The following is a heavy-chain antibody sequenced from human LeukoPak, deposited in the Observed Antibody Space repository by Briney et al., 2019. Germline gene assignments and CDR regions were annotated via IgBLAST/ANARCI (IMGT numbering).Heavy chain of an antibody. CDR1: GYTFTGYQ. D-gene: IGHD3-10*01. J-gene: IGHJ6*02. Sequence: ASVKVSCKASGYTFTGYQMHWVRQAPGQGLEWMAWISAYNGNTNYAQKLQGRVTMTTDTSTSTAYMELRSLRSDDTAVYYCARSMVRGADYGMDVWGQGTTVTVSS. CDR2: ISAYNGNT. V-gene: IGHV1-18*04. CDR3: ARSMVRGADYGMDV.